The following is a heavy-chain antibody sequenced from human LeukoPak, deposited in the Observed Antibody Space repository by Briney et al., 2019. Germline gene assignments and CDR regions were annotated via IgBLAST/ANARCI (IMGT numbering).Heavy chain of an antibody. D-gene: IGHD3-16*01. CDR3: ARAYDSSYYYYMDV. J-gene: IGHJ6*03. Sequence: GGSLRLSCAASGFTFSTYSMNWVRQAPGKGLEWVSYISSSSSTIYYADSVKGRFTISRDNAKNSLYLQMNSLRAEDTAVYYCARAYDSSYYYYMDVWGTGTTVTVSS. V-gene: IGHV3-48*04. CDR2: ISSSSSTI. CDR1: GFTFSTYS.